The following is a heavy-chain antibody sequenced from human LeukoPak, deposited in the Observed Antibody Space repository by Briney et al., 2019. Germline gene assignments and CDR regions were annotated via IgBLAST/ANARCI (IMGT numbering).Heavy chain of an antibody. CDR3: ARPSESRGRYYGSGSRSAYFDL. J-gene: IGHJ2*01. Sequence: ASVKVSCKASGYTFTSNYLHWLRQAPGQGLEWMGIINPSGGTTNYAQKFQGRVTITADKSTSTAYMELSSLRSEDTDVYYCARPSESRGRYYGSGSRSAYFDLWGRGTLVAVSS. V-gene: IGHV1-46*01. CDR1: GYTFTSNY. CDR2: INPSGGTT. D-gene: IGHD3-10*01.